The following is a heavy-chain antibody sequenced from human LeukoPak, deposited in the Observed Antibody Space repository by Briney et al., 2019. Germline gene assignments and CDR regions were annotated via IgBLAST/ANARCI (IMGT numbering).Heavy chain of an antibody. J-gene: IGHJ4*02. CDR3: ARVLRDSPEGDYFDY. V-gene: IGHV4-31*03. CDR1: GGSISSGGYY. Sequence: ASQTLSLTCTVSGGSISSGGYYWSWIRQHPGKGLEWIGYIYYSGTTYYNPSLKSRVTISVDTSKNQFSLKLSSVTAADTAVYYCARVLRDSPEGDYFDYWGQGTLVTVSS. CDR2: IYYSGTT. D-gene: IGHD2-15*01.